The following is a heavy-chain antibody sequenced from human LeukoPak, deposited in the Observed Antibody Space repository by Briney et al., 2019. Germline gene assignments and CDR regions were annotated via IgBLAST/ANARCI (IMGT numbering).Heavy chain of an antibody. CDR3: ARVQGGVLGIRYYYYGMDV. Sequence: PGRSLRLSCAASGFTFSSYGMHWVRQGPGKGLEWVAVISYDGSNKYYADSVKGRFTISRDNAKNSLYLQMNSLRAEDTAVYYCARVQGGVLGIRYYYYGMDVWGQGTTVTVSS. CDR2: ISYDGSNK. J-gene: IGHJ6*02. CDR1: GFTFSSYG. V-gene: IGHV3-30*03. D-gene: IGHD3-16*01.